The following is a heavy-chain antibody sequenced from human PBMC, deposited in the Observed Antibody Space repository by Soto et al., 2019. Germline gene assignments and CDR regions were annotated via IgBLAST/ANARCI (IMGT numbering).Heavy chain of an antibody. V-gene: IGHV3-9*01. Sequence: HPGGSLRLSCAASGFNFEDHAMHWVRQPPGKGLEWVSSIPWNSGTIGYADSVKGRFIISRDNTKNSLYLQMDSLRPEDTALYFCAKEAISSGWSGGRKYYFDSWGQGVLVTV. CDR3: AKEAISSGWSGGRKYYFDS. CDR1: GFNFEDHA. CDR2: IPWNSGTI. J-gene: IGHJ4*02. D-gene: IGHD6-19*01.